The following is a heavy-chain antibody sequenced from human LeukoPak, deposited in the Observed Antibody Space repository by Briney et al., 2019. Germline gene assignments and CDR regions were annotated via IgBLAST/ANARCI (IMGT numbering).Heavy chain of an antibody. CDR1: GFTFSSYN. CDR2: INSDGAST. D-gene: IGHD5-18*01. Sequence: PGGSLRLSCAASGFTFSSYNMNWVRQAPGKGLVWVSRINSDGASTGYADSVKGRFTISRDNAKNTLYLQMNSLRAEDTAVYYCASGLAYNYAYTMGYWGQGTLVTVSS. J-gene: IGHJ4*02. V-gene: IGHV3-74*01. CDR3: ASGLAYNYAYTMGY.